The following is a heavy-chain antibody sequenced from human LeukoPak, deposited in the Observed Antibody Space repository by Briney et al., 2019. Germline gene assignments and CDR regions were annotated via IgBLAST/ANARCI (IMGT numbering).Heavy chain of an antibody. Sequence: PGRSLRLSCAASGFTFSSYGMHWVRQAPGKGLEWVAVISYDGSNKYYADSVKGRFTISRDNSKNTLYLQMNSLRAEDTAVYYCAKAGYYYDSSGYPSSDDYWGQGTLVTVSS. J-gene: IGHJ4*02. CDR1: GFTFSSYG. CDR3: AKAGYYYDSSGYPSSDDY. V-gene: IGHV3-30*18. CDR2: ISYDGSNK. D-gene: IGHD3-22*01.